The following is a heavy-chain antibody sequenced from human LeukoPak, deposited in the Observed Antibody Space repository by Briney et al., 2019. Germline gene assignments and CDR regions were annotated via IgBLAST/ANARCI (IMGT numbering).Heavy chain of an antibody. CDR3: ARGETTVTIVH. V-gene: IGHV7-4-1*01. J-gene: IGHJ4*02. D-gene: IGHD4-17*01. CDR2: INTNTGNP. Sequence: SVKVSCKASGYTFTNYGMNWVRQAPGQGLEWMGWINTNTGNPTYAQGFTGRFVFSLDTSVSTAYLQIGSLKAEDTAVYYCARGETTVTIVHWGQGTLVTVSS. CDR1: GYTFTNYG.